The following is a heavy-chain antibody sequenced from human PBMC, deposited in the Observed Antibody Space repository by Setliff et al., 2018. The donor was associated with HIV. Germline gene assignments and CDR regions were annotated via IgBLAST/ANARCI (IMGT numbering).Heavy chain of an antibody. CDR1: GYRFIGHY. J-gene: IGHJ3*02. CDR2: LIPIVDIT. D-gene: IGHD2-8*01. CDR3: AKGPNFEDAFDI. Sequence: ASVKVSCKTSGYRFIGHYLHWVRQAPGQGLEWMGGLIPIVDITKSTQKFRDRVTFTADESTKTAQMELSGLTFEDTAVYYCAKGPNFEDAFDIWGQGTVVTVSS. V-gene: IGHV1-69*10.